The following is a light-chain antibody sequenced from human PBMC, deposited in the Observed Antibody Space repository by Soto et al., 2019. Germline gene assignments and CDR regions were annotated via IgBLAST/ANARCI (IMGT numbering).Light chain of an antibody. CDR2: DVN. J-gene: IGLJ2*01. V-gene: IGLV2-14*03. CDR1: SSDIGGYNY. Sequence: QSALTQPASVSASPGQSITISCTGTSSDIGGYNYVSWYQQHPGAAPKLVIYDVNVRPSGVSNRFSGSKSGDTASLTISGLQTEDEADYYCSSYSSSSRVVFGGGTKVTVL. CDR3: SSYSSSSRVV.